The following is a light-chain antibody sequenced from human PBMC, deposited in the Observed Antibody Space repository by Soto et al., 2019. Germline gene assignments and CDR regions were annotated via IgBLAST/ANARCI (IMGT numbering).Light chain of an antibody. CDR1: KLGDKY. Sequence: SYELTQPPSVSVSPGQTASITCSGDKLGDKYACWYQQKPGQSPVLVIYQDSKRPSGIPERFSGSNSGNTATLTISGTQAMDEADYYCQAWDSSTGFGGATKLAVL. V-gene: IGLV3-1*01. CDR3: QAWDSSTG. CDR2: QDS. J-gene: IGLJ3*02.